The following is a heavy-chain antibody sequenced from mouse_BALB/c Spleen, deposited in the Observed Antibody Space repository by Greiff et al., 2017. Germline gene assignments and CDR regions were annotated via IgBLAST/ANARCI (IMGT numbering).Heavy chain of an antibody. J-gene: IGHJ2*01. CDR3: ARNGEKGNYFDY. Sequence: EVMLVESGGGLVKPGGSLKLSCAASGFAFSSYDMSWVRQTPEKRLEWVAYISSGGGSTYYPDTVKGRFTISRDNAKNTLYLQMSSLKSEDTAMYYCARNGEKGNYFDYWGQGTTLTVSS. V-gene: IGHV5-12-1*01. CDR2: ISSGGGST. D-gene: IGHD1-1*01. CDR1: GFAFSSYD.